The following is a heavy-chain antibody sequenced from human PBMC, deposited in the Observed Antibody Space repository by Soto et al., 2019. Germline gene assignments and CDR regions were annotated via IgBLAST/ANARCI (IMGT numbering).Heavy chain of an antibody. D-gene: IGHD2-2*01. CDR2: GNPNSGGT. CDR1: GFTLTSYG. Sequence: GAPVKVSCKASGFTLTSYGISWVRQAPGQGLEWVGWGNPNSGGTKYEKKFQGRVHMTRDTPISTAYMELSRLRSDDTAMYYCARSEYQLPELKLDYWGQGTLVPVSS. J-gene: IGHJ4*02. CDR3: ARSEYQLPELKLDY. V-gene: IGHV1-2*02.